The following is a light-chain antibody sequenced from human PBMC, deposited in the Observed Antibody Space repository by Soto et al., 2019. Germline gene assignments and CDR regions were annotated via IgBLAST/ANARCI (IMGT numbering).Light chain of an antibody. V-gene: IGKV2-30*02. CDR1: QSLVHSDGIAY. CDR3: MQGTHWPIT. CDR2: KVS. Sequence: VVMTPSTLSLPVTLGQPASISCRSNQSLVHSDGIAYFSWFQQRPGRSPRRLIYKVSNRDSGVPARFSGSGSGTDFALKISRVEAEDVGVYYCMQGTHWPITFGQGTRLEIK. J-gene: IGKJ5*01.